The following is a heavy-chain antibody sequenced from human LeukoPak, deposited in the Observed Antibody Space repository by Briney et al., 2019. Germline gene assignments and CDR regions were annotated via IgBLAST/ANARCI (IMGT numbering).Heavy chain of an antibody. CDR3: AKQGALRQGYYMDV. CDR1: GASFSSYA. J-gene: IGHJ6*03. Sequence: SLKVSCKASGASFSSYAISWVRQAPGQGLEWMGRIIPIFGTPNYAQRFQGRVTITADIVSSTAYMEVNNLTSEDTAVYFCAKQGALRQGYYMDVWGNGTTVTVSS. V-gene: IGHV1-69*06. CDR2: IIPIFGTP.